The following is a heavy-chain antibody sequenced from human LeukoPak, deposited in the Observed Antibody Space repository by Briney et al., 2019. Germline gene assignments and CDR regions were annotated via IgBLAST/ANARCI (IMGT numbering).Heavy chain of an antibody. V-gene: IGHV3-48*01. CDR1: GFTFSSYT. Sequence: GGSLRLSCTASGFTFSSYTMSWVRQAPGKGLEWIAYISNNAISTFYSDSVKGRFTISRDGAKNSLYLQMTGLRVEDTAVYYCARDDWFDPWGQGTRVTVSS. J-gene: IGHJ5*02. CDR3: ARDDWFDP. CDR2: ISNNAIST.